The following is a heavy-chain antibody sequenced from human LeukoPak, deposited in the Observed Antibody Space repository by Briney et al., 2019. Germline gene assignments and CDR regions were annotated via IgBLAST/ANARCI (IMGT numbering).Heavy chain of an antibody. J-gene: IGHJ4*02. CDR2: TYYSGST. V-gene: IGHV4-59*01. Sequence: SETLSLTCTVSGGSISSYYWSWIRQPPGKGLEWIGYTYYSGSTNYNPSLKSRVTISVDTSKNQFSLKLSSVTAADTAVYYCARDGGYSSGWYIYWGQGTLVTVSS. CDR3: ARDGGYSSGWYIY. CDR1: GGSISSYY. D-gene: IGHD6-19*01.